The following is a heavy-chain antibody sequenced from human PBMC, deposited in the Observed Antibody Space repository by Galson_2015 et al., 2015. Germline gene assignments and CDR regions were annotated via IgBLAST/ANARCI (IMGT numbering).Heavy chain of an antibody. CDR2: ILSDGSVK. CDR3: VRDGGGWSVDY. D-gene: IGHD2-15*01. CDR1: GVTFSAYA. J-gene: IGHJ4*02. Sequence: SLRLSCAASGVTFSAYAMHWVRQAPGSGLDWVAFILSDGSVKHYADSVKGRFAPSRDNSKNTLYLQMNSLRAEDTAVYYFVRDGGGWSVDYWGQGTLVTVSS. V-gene: IGHV3-30*09.